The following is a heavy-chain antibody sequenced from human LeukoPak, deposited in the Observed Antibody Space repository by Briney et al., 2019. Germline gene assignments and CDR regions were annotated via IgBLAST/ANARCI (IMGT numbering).Heavy chain of an antibody. CDR2: ISGSGGRT. CDR3: AKDRTYCSSTNCYGTYYFDY. J-gene: IGHJ4*02. CDR1: GFTFTNYA. D-gene: IGHD2-2*01. V-gene: IGHV3-23*01. Sequence: GGSLRLSCAASGFTFTNYAMTWVRHAPGKGLEWVSTISGSGGRTYYADSVKGRFTISRDNSKNTLNLQMNSLRAEDTAEYYCAKDRTYCSSTNCYGTYYFDYWGQGTLVTVSS.